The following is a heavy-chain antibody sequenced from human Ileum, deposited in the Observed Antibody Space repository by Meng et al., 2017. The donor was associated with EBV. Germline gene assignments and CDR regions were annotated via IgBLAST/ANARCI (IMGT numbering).Heavy chain of an antibody. V-gene: IGHV4-30-4*01. Sequence: QRQALGCGHALVNSSRPLCSTCAISAGACSSGAYHWRWIRQPQGKGLEWIGPSGSPSYNPSLRSRLTLSVDPSKNQFSLRLDSATAADTAVYYCAIYAEGAGGKGYWGQGTLVTVSS. CDR1: AGACSSGAYH. CDR2: PSGSP. CDR3: AIYAEGAGGKGY. J-gene: IGHJ4*02. D-gene: IGHD6-13*01.